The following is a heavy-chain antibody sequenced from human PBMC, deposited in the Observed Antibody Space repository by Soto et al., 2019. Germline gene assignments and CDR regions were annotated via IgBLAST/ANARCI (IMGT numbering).Heavy chain of an antibody. Sequence: VQLVESGGGLVQPGGSLRLTCTASGFAFSSYWMSWVRQAPGKGLEWVASIEEDGNERYYVDSVKGRFTISRDNAMNSVYLQMNSLRAEDTAIYYCARAPQVTTFHYGMDVSDQGTTVTVSS. J-gene: IGHJ6*02. CDR3: ARAPQVTTFHYGMDV. CDR1: GFAFSSYW. CDR2: IEEDGNER. V-gene: IGHV3-7*05. D-gene: IGHD2-21*02.